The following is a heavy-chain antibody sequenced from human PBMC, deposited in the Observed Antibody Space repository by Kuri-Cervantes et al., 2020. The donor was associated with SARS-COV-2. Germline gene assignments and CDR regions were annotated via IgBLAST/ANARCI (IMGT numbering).Heavy chain of an antibody. V-gene: IGHV4-34*01. CDR3: ASLLGFCTNAACYRYFDY. Sequence: GSLRLSCAVYGGSFSGYYWSWIRQPPGKGLEWIGEINHSGSTNYNPSLKSRVTIFVDTSRNEFSLKLTSVTDADTAIYYCASLLGFCTNAACYRYFDYWGQGTLVTVSS. J-gene: IGHJ4*03. CDR1: GGSFSGYY. D-gene: IGHD2-8*01. CDR2: INHSGST.